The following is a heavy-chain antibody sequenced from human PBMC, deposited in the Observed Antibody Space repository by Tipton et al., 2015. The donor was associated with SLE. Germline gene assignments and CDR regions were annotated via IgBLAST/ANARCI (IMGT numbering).Heavy chain of an antibody. Sequence: TLSLTCTVSGYSISSGYYWGWIRQPPGKGLEWIGYIYHSGSTYYNPSLKSRVTISVDRSKNQFSLKLSSVTAADTAVYYCARCHRDGYSEGFDYWGQGTLVTVSS. CDR1: GYSISSGYY. J-gene: IGHJ4*02. CDR3: ARCHRDGYSEGFDY. V-gene: IGHV4-38-2*02. CDR2: IYHSGST. D-gene: IGHD5-24*01.